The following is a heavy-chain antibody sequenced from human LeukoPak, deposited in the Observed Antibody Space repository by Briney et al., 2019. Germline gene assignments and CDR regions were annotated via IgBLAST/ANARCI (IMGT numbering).Heavy chain of an antibody. D-gene: IGHD3-22*01. J-gene: IGHJ6*03. CDR1: GFTFSRYS. CDR3: ARGPFEVYYDSSGTYYMDV. CDR2: ISSSRSTT. V-gene: IGHV3-48*01. Sequence: GGSLRLSCAASGFTFSRYSMTWVRQAPGKGLEWISFISSSRSTTYYADSVKGRCTISRDNGKNSMYLQMHSLRAEDTAVYYCARGPFEVYYDSSGTYYMDVWGKGTTVTVSS.